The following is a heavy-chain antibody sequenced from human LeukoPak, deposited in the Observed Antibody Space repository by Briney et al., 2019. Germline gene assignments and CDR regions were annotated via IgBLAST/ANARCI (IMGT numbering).Heavy chain of an antibody. CDR2: ITGSGDEA. CDR3: AKGVSQPRYYFEY. D-gene: IGHD2-2*01. J-gene: IGHJ4*02. Sequence: GGSLRLSCAASGFTFTSAMRWVRQAPGKGLEWVSSITGSGDEAFYADSVEGRFTIFRDNSKNTLYLQMNSLRAEDTAVYYCAKGVSQPRYYFEYWGRGTLVTVSS. V-gene: IGHV3-23*01. CDR1: GFTFTSA.